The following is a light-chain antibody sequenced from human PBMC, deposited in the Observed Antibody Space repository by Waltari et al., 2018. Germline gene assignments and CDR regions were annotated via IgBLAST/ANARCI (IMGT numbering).Light chain of an antibody. CDR3: SSYRSDNTLI. CDR1: SSDVGAYNY. CDR2: DVS. J-gene: IGLJ2*01. Sequence: QSALTQPASVSGSPGQSLPISCTGTSSDVGAYNYVSWYQQHPGKVPKLMIYDVSQRPSGISSRFSASKAGNAASLTISGLQFEDEADYYCSSYRSDNTLIFGGGTKLTVL. V-gene: IGLV2-14*03.